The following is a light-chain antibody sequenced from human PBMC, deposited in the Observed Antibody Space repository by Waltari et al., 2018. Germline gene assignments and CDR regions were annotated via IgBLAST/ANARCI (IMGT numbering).Light chain of an antibody. CDR2: EVS. J-gene: IGLJ3*02. CDR1: SSDVGRSNL. V-gene: IGLV2-23*02. Sequence: QSALTQPASVSGSPGQSITISCTGTSSDVGRSNLVSWYQQHPGKAPKLMMYEVSKGPSGVSNRFSGSKSGNAASLTISGLQAEDEADYYCCSHAGSSTLWVFGGGTKVTVL. CDR3: CSHAGSSTLWV.